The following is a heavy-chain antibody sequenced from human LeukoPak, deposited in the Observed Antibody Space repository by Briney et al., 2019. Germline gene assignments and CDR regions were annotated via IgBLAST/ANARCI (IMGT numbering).Heavy chain of an antibody. CDR2: IWNDGSNK. Sequence: GGSLRLSCAASGPTFSNYGMHWVRQAPGKGLEWVAVIWNDGSNKYYADSVKGRFTISRDNSKDTLYLQMNSLRAEDTAVYYCASPYYGSGSYYYYWGQGTLVTVSS. J-gene: IGHJ4*02. CDR3: ASPYYGSGSYYYY. D-gene: IGHD3-10*01. CDR1: GPTFSNYG. V-gene: IGHV3-33*01.